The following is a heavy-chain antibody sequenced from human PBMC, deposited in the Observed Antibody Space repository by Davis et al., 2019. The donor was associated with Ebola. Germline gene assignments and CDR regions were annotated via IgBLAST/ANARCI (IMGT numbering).Heavy chain of an antibody. V-gene: IGHV3-33*08. CDR2: IWYDGSNK. CDR1: GFTFSSYW. CDR3: ARDRTGSGGWFDP. D-gene: IGHD6-19*01. Sequence: GGSLRLSCAASGFTFSSYWMSWVRQAPGKGLEWVAVIWYDGSNKYYADSVKGRFTISRDNSKNTLYLQMNSLRAEDTAVYYCARDRTGSGGWFDPWGQGTLVTVSS. J-gene: IGHJ5*02.